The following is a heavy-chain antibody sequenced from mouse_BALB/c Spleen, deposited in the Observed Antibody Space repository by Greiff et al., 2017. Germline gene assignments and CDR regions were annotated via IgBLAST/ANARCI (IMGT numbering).Heavy chain of an antibody. Sequence: VQLKESGPELEKPGASVKISCKASGYSFTGYNMNWVKQSNGKSLEWIGNIDPYYGGTSYNQKFKGKATLTVDKSSSTAYMQLKSLTSEDSAVYYCARRAARATSYAMDYWGQGTSVTVSS. J-gene: IGHJ4*01. CDR1: GYSFTGYN. D-gene: IGHD3-1*01. V-gene: IGHV1-39*01. CDR2: IDPYYGGT. CDR3: ARRAARATSYAMDY.